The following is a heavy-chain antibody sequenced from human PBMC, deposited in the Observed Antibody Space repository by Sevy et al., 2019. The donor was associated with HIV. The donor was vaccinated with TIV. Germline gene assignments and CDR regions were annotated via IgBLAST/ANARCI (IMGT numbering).Heavy chain of an antibody. CDR2: ISYSAEYI. V-gene: IGHV3-21*04. CDR1: GFTFTSYT. D-gene: IGHD1-26*01. Sequence: GGSLRLSCATSGFTFTSYTMNWVRQAPGKGLEWVSSISYSAEYIYYADSVKGRFTISRDNAKNSLYLQMNSLRAEDTAVYYCARVPIGYSGSYYVHYYGMDVWGQGTTVTVSS. J-gene: IGHJ6*02. CDR3: ARVPIGYSGSYYVHYYGMDV.